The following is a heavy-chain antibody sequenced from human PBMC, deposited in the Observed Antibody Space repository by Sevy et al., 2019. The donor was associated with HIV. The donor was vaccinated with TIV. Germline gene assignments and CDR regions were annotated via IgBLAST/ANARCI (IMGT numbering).Heavy chain of an antibody. CDR3: ARLFSCGGDCYYLDY. V-gene: IGHV3-30*04. J-gene: IGHJ4*02. Sequence: GGSLRLSCAGSGFTFSSYDMHWVRQAPGKGLEWVAVTSHDGKYNNYADSVKVRFTISRDNFKNTLYLQMNSLRVEDTAVYFCARLFSCGGDCYYLDYXGQGALVTVSS. CDR1: GFTFSSYD. CDR2: TSHDGKYN. D-gene: IGHD2-21*02.